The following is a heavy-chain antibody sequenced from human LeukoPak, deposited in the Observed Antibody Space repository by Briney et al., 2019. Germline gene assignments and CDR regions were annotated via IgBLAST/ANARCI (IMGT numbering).Heavy chain of an antibody. CDR2: IKQDGSEK. J-gene: IGHJ5*02. V-gene: IGHV3-7*04. Sequence: GSLRLSCEASGFTFSSYWMSWVRQAPGKGLEWVANIKQDGSEKYYVDSVKGRFTISRDNAKNSLYQQMNSLRAEDTAVYYCARAWYSSSRLSRFDPWGQGTLVTVSS. D-gene: IGHD6-13*01. CDR3: ARAWYSSSRLSRFDP. CDR1: GFTFSSYW.